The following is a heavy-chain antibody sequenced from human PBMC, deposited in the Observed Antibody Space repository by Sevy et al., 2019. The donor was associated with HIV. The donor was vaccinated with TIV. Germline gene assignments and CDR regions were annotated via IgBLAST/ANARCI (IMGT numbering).Heavy chain of an antibody. J-gene: IGHJ3*02. CDR1: GFTLSSFW. CDR2: IKEDGSDK. D-gene: IGHD3-22*01. V-gene: IGHV3-7*03. Sequence: GGSLRLSCAASGFTLSSFWMTWVRQAPGKGLEWVANIKEDGSDKNYLDSVNGRFTISRDNAKNSLYLQMNSLGAEDTAVYYCARDKNHYDRSVYYDAFDIWGQGTMVTVSS. CDR3: ARDKNHYDRSVYYDAFDI.